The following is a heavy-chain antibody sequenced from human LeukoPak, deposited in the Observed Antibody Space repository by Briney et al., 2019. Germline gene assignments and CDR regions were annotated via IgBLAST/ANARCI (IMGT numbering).Heavy chain of an antibody. J-gene: IGHJ4*02. V-gene: IGHV1-2*02. CDR3: ASTRYFDWLTFDY. CDR1: GYTFTGYY. D-gene: IGHD3-9*01. Sequence: ASVKVSCKASGYTFTGYYMHWVRQAPGQGLEWMGWINPNSGGTNYAQKFQGRVTMTRDTSISTAYMELSRLRSDDTAVYYCASTRYFDWLTFDYWGRGTLVTVSS. CDR2: INPNSGGT.